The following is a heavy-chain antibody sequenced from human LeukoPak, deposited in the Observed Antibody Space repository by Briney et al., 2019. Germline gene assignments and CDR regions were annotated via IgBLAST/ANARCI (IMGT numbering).Heavy chain of an antibody. J-gene: IGHJ5*02. V-gene: IGHV4-30-2*01. D-gene: IGHD7-27*01. CDR3: AREGHNWGGENWFDP. CDR2: IYHSGST. Sequence: SETLSLTCTVSGGSISSGGYYWSWIRQPPGKGLEWIGYIYHSGSTYYNPSLKSRVTISVDRSKNQFSLKLSSVTAADTAVYYCAREGHNWGGENWFDPWGQGTLVTVSS. CDR1: GGSISSGGYY.